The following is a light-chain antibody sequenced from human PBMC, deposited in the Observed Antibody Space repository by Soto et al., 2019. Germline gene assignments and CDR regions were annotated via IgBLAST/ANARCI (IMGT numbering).Light chain of an antibody. CDR1: SSDVGGYNY. V-gene: IGLV2-14*01. CDR3: SSYTSSRTRV. Sequence: QSALTQPASVSGSPGQSITISCTGTSSDVGGYNYVSWYQQHPGKAPKLMIYDVTNRPSGVSNRFSGSKSGNTASLTISGLQAEDEADYYCSSYTSSRTRVFGGGTKLT. J-gene: IGLJ2*01. CDR2: DVT.